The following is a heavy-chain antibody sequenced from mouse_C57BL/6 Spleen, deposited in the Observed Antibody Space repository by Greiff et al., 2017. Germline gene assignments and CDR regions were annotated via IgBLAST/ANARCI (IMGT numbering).Heavy chain of an antibody. Sequence: VQLQQPGAELVKPGASVKMSCKASGYTFTSYWITWVKQRPGQGLEWIGDIYPGSGSTNYNEKFKSKATLTVDTSSSTAYIQLSSLTSEDAAVYYCAKRHYGSSYPPFDYWGQGTTLTVSS. CDR1: GYTFTSYW. J-gene: IGHJ2*01. D-gene: IGHD1-1*01. CDR3: AKRHYGSSYPPFDY. CDR2: IYPGSGST. V-gene: IGHV1-55*01.